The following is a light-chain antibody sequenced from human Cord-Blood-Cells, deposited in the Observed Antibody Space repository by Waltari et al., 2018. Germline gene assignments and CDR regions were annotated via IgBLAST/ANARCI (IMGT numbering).Light chain of an antibody. V-gene: IGLV2-11*01. Sequence: QSALTQPRSVSGSPGQSVTISCTGTSSDVGGYNYVSWYQQTPGKAPKLMIYDVSKRPSGVPDRFSGSKSGNTASLTISGLQAEDEADYYCCSYAGSSWVFGGGTKLTVL. CDR1: SSDVGGYNY. CDR2: DVS. J-gene: IGLJ3*02. CDR3: CSYAGSSWV.